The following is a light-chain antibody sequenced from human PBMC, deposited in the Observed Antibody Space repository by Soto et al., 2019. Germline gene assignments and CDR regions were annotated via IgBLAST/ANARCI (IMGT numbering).Light chain of an antibody. CDR2: KVS. J-gene: IGKJ5*01. V-gene: IGKV2-24*01. CDR3: MQATQLRT. Sequence: EIVLTQTPLLSPVTLGQPASIFCRSSRSLVASDGNAYLTWLHQRPGQPPRPLIYKVSQRLSGVPDRFSGSGAGTDFTLHNSRVEAEDVGTYFCMQATQLRTFGQGTRLEIK. CDR1: RSLVASDGNAY.